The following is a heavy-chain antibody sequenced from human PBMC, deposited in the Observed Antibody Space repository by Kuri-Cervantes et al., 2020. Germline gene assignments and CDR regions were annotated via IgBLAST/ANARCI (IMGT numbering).Heavy chain of an antibody. Sequence: LRLSCTVSGGSISSGDYYWSWIRQPPGKGLEWIGYIYYSGSTYYNPSLKSRVTISVDTSKNQFSLKLSSVTAADTAVYYCASRGSYGPFVSFDIWGQGTMVTVSS. V-gene: IGHV4-30-4*01. CDR1: GGSISSGDYY. D-gene: IGHD3-16*01. CDR2: IYYSGST. CDR3: ASRGSYGPFVSFDI. J-gene: IGHJ3*02.